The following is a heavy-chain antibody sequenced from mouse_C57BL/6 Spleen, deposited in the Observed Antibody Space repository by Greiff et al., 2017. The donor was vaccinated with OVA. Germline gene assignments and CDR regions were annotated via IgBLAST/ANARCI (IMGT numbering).Heavy chain of an antibody. CDR2: IYPSDSET. CDR3: AKSQATAMDY. J-gene: IGHJ4*01. Sequence: QVQLKQPGAELVRPGSSVKLSCKASGYTFTSYWMDWVKQRPGQGLEWIGNIYPSDSETHYNQKFKDKATLTVDKSSSTAYMQLSSLTSEDSAVYYCAKSQATAMDYWGQGTSVTVSS. CDR1: GYTFTSYW. D-gene: IGHD3-2*02. V-gene: IGHV1-61*01.